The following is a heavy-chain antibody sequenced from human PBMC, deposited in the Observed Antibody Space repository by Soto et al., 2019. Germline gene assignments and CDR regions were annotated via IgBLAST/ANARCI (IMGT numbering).Heavy chain of an antibody. D-gene: IGHD3-10*01. Sequence: SETLSLTCAVSGGSISSSNWWSWVRQPPGKGLEWIGEIYHSGSTNYNPSLKSRVTISVDKSKNQFSLKLSSLTAADTAVYYCARGFGGFGEWYFDYWGQGTLVTVSS. J-gene: IGHJ4*02. CDR3: ARGFGGFGEWYFDY. V-gene: IGHV4-4*02. CDR1: GGSISSSNW. CDR2: IYHSGST.